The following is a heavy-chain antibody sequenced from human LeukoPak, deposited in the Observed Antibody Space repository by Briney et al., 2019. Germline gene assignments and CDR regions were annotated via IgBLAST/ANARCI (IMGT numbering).Heavy chain of an antibody. D-gene: IGHD2-2*01. V-gene: IGHV1-69*05. J-gene: IGHJ4*02. CDR1: GGTFSSYA. CDR2: IIPIFGTA. Sequence: SVKVSCKASGGTFSSYAISWVQQAPGQGLEWMGGIIPIFGTANYAQKFQGRVTITTDESTSTAYMELSSLRSEDTAVYYCARTDGSAINYFDYWGQGTLVTVSS. CDR3: ARTDGSAINYFDY.